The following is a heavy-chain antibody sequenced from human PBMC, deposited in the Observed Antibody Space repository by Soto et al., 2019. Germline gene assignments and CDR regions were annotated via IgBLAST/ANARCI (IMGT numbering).Heavy chain of an antibody. V-gene: IGHV3-23*01. D-gene: IGHD5-18*01. CDR2: ITAGGGTT. CDR3: ANRAYTSGPLDY. J-gene: IGHJ4*02. Sequence: TGGSLRLSCGASGFTLTKYAMHWVRQAPGKGLEWVSGITAGGGTTNYADSVKGRFTISRDNSKNTLYLQMNSLRADDTAVYYCANRAYTSGPLDYWGQGTLVTVSS. CDR1: GFTLTKYA.